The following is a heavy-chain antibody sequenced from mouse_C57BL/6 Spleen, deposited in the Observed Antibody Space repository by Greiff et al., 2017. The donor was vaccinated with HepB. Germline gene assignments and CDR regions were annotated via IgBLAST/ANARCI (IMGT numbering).Heavy chain of an antibody. D-gene: IGHD5-1-1*01. CDR1: GFTFSDYG. Sequence: EVKLVESGGGLVKPGGSLKLSCAASGFTFSDYGMHWVRQAPEKGLEWVAYISSGSSTIYYADKVKGRFTISRDNAKNTLFLQMTSLRSEDTAMYYCASGGYPPLFAYWGQGTLVTVSA. CDR2: ISSGSSTI. CDR3: ASGGYPPLFAY. J-gene: IGHJ3*01. V-gene: IGHV5-17*01.